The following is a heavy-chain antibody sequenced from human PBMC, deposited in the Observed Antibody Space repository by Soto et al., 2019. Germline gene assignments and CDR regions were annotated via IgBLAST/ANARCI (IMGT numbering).Heavy chain of an antibody. Sequence: PSETLYLTCTVSGVSISSSSYYCGWIRQPPGKGLEWIGSIYYSGSTYDNPSLKSRVTISVDTSKNRFSLNLTSVTAADTAVYYCARTLRGMAYFDYWGQGTQVTVSS. D-gene: IGHD2-8*01. CDR3: ARTLRGMAYFDY. V-gene: IGHV4-39*01. CDR2: IYYSGST. CDR1: GVSISSSSYY. J-gene: IGHJ4*02.